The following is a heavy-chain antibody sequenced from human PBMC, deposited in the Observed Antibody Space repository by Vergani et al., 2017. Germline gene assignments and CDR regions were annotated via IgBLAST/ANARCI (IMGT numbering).Heavy chain of an antibody. Sequence: EVQLVESGGGLVKPGGSLRRSCAGSGFTFSSYCMYWVRQAPGKGLEWVSSISSSSSYIYYADSVKGRFTISRDNAKNSLYLQMNSLRAEDTAVYYCARDDSSGTTPDYWGQGTLVTVSS. CDR2: ISSSSSYI. CDR1: GFTFSSYC. V-gene: IGHV3-21*01. J-gene: IGHJ4*02. D-gene: IGHD3-22*01. CDR3: ARDDSSGTTPDY.